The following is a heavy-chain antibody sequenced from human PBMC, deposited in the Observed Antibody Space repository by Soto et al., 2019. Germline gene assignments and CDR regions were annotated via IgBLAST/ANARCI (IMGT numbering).Heavy chain of an antibody. CDR3: ASDAQDTFDY. D-gene: IGHD2-15*01. Sequence: EVQLVETGGGLIQPGGALRLSCAASGFTVSSNYMSWVRQAPGKGLEWVSVIYSGGSTYYADSVKGRFTISRDNSKNTVYLQMNSLRAEDTAVYYCASDAQDTFDYWGQGTLVTVSS. CDR1: GFTVSSNY. J-gene: IGHJ4*02. V-gene: IGHV3-53*02. CDR2: IYSGGST.